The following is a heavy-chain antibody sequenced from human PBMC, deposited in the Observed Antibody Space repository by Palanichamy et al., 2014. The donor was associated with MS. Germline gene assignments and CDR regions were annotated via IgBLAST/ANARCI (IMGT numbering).Heavy chain of an antibody. CDR3: ARAGASGSYYGPSWYFDL. Sequence: QVQLQESGPGLVKPSETLSLTCTVSGGSISSYYWSWIRQPPGKGLEWIGYIYYSGSTNYNPSLKSRVTISVDTSKNQFSLKLSSVTAADTAVYYCARAGASGSYYGPSWYFDLWGRGTLVTVSS. D-gene: IGHD1-26*01. CDR1: GGSISSYY. CDR2: IYYSGST. J-gene: IGHJ2*01. V-gene: IGHV4-59*01.